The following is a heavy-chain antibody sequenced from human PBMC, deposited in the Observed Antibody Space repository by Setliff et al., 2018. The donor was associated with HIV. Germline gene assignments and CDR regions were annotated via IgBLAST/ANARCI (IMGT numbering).Heavy chain of an antibody. Sequence: SCAASGFTFSTYSLNWVRQAPGKGLEWISGISSSSSPIYYADSVKGRFTISRDNAKNSLYLQMKSLRAEDTALYYCATDSPSFYWGQGTLVTVSS. CDR3: ATDSPSFY. V-gene: IGHV3-48*01. CDR1: GFTFSTYS. J-gene: IGHJ4*02. D-gene: IGHD2-2*01. CDR2: ISSSSSPI.